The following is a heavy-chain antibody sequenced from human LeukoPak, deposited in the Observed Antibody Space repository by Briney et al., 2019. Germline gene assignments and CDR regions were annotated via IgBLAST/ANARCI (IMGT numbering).Heavy chain of an antibody. CDR2: ISGSGGRT. CDR1: GFTFSSYA. D-gene: IGHD6-13*01. J-gene: IGHJ4*02. V-gene: IGHV3-23*01. CDR3: ARPSTSGIAAAGLKY. Sequence: GGSLRLSCAASGFTFSSYAMSWVRQAPGKGLEWVSGISGSGGRTYYADSVKGRFTISRDNSKNTLYLQMNSLRAEDTAVYYCARPSTSGIAAAGLKYWGQGTLVTVSS.